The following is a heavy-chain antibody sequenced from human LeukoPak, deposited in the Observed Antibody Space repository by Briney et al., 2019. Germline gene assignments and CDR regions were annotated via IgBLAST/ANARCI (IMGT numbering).Heavy chain of an antibody. J-gene: IGHJ5*02. CDR2: TYYRSTWYN. D-gene: IGHD2-2*01. V-gene: IGHV6-1*01. Sequence: SQTLSLTCAISGDSVSSNSATWNWIRQSLSRGLEWLGRTYYRSTWYNDYAVSVRGRITVSPDTSKNQFSLHLNSVTPEDTAVYYCARRLTQYDCFDPWGQGILVTVSS. CDR3: ARRLTQYDCFDP. CDR1: GDSVSSNSAT.